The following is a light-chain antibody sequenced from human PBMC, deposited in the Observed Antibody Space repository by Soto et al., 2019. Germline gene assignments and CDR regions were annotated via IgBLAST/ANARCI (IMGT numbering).Light chain of an antibody. J-gene: IGKJ5*01. CDR1: QSVLYSSNNKNY. Sequence: DIVMTQSPDSLAVSLGERATINCKSSQSVLYSSNNKNYLAWYQQKPGQPPTLLIYWASTRESGVADRFSGSGSGTDFTLTISSLQAEDVAVYYCQKYYSTPITFGQGTRLEIK. CDR3: QKYYSTPIT. V-gene: IGKV4-1*01. CDR2: WAS.